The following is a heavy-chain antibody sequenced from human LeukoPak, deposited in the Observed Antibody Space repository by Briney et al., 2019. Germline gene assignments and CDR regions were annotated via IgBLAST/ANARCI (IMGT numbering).Heavy chain of an antibody. V-gene: IGHV3-48*01. J-gene: IGHJ4*02. CDR2: ISSTGGTI. Sequence: GGSLRLSCAASGFTFRNYLMNWVRQAPGKGLEWVSFISSTGGTIYYADSVKGRFTVSRDSAKNSLYLQMNGLRAEDTAIYYCARGPKTSFDYWGQGTLVTVSS. CDR3: ARGPKTSFDY. CDR1: GFTFRNYL.